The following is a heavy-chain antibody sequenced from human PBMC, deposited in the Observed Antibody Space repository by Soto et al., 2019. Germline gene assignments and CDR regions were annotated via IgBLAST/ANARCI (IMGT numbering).Heavy chain of an antibody. CDR3: ARQNGYSSSLSFDY. CDR2: IYYSGST. Sequence: SETLSLTCTVSGGSISSYYWSWIRQPPGKGLEWIGYIYYSGSTNYNPSLKSRVTISVDTSKNQFSLKLSSVTAADTAVYYCARQNGYSSSLSFDYWGQGTLVTVSS. V-gene: IGHV4-59*08. D-gene: IGHD6-13*01. CDR1: GGSISSYY. J-gene: IGHJ4*02.